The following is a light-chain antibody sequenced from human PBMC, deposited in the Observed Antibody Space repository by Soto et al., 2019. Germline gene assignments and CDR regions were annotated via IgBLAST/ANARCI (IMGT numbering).Light chain of an antibody. CDR3: HQYGSSPRT. Sequence: EIVLTQSPGTLSLSPGDRATLSCRASQSVNSNYLAWYQQKPGQAPRLLIYGASNRATGIPDRFSGSGSGTDVTLTIRRLEPEDFAMYFCHQYGSSPRTFGQGTKVEIK. CDR2: GAS. V-gene: IGKV3-20*01. CDR1: QSVNSNY. J-gene: IGKJ1*01.